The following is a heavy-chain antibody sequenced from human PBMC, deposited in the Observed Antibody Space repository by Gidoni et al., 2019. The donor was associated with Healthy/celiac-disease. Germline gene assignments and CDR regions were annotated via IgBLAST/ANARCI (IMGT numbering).Heavy chain of an antibody. CDR1: GGSISSGGYY. Sequence: QVQLQESGPGLVKPSQTLSLTCTVSGGSISSGGYYWSWIRQHPGKGLEWIGYIYYSGSTYYNPSLKSRVTISVDTSKNQFSLKLSSVTAADTAVYYCASRQGIAVAGTVPLDAFDIWGQGTMVTVSS. V-gene: IGHV4-31*03. CDR3: ASRQGIAVAGTVPLDAFDI. D-gene: IGHD6-19*01. J-gene: IGHJ3*02. CDR2: IYYSGST.